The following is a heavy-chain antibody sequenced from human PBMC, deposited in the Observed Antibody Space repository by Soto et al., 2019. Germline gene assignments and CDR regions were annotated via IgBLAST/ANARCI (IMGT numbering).Heavy chain of an antibody. Sequence: QVQLVESGGGVVQPGKSLRLSCAASGFTFTSCAMHWVRQAPGKGLEWVAVISYDESNKYYADSVKGRFTISRDNSKNTLYLQMNSLRTEDTALYYCARQVVGVPAAYQYFDYWGQGTQVTVSS. V-gene: IGHV3-30-3*01. CDR1: GFTFTSCA. CDR2: ISYDESNK. J-gene: IGHJ4*02. CDR3: ARQVVGVPAAYQYFDY. D-gene: IGHD2-2*01.